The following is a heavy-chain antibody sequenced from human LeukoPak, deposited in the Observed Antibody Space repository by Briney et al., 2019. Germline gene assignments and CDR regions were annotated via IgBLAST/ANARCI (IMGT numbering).Heavy chain of an antibody. V-gene: IGHV4-61*02. CDR2: IYTSGST. CDR1: GGSISSGSYY. Sequence: SETLSLTCTVPGGSISSGSYYWSWIRQPAGKGLEWIGRIYTSGSTNYNPSLKSRVTISVDTSKNQFSLKLSSVTAADTAVYYCARDGHCRSTSCYDGLFDIWAKGQWSSSLQ. CDR3: ARDGHCRSTSCYDGLFDI. J-gene: IGHJ3*02. D-gene: IGHD2-2*01.